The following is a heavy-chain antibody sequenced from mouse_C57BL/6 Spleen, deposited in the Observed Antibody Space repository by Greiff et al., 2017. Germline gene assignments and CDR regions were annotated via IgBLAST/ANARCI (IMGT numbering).Heavy chain of an antibody. CDR1: GFTFTDYY. D-gene: IGHD1-1*01. V-gene: IGHV7-3*01. J-gene: IGHJ4*01. CDR3: ARSPYYYGRSWGMDY. CDR2: IRNKANGYTT. Sequence: EVKLMESGGGLVQPGGSLSLSCAASGFTFTDYYMSWVRQPPGKALEWLGFIRNKANGYTTKSRASVKGRFTISRDNSQSILYLQMNALRAEDSATYYGARSPYYYGRSWGMDYWGQGTSVTVSS.